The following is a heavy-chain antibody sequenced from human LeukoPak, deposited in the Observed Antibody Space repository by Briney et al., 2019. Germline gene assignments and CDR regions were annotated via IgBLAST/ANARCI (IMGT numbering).Heavy chain of an antibody. CDR1: GFTVSSNY. CDR3: TRVGYIDEGIDY. CDR2: IKQDGSKK. V-gene: IGHV3-7*04. J-gene: IGHJ4*02. D-gene: IGHD5-24*01. Sequence: GGSLRLSCAASGFTVSSNYMSWVRQAPGKGLEWVANIKQDGSKKSYVDSVKGRFTISRDNAKNSLYLQMNSLGAEDTAIYYCTRVGYIDEGIDYWGQGTLVTVSS.